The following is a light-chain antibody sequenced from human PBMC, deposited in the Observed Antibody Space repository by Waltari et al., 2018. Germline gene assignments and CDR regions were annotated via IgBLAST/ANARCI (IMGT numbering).Light chain of an antibody. J-gene: IGLJ3*02. CDR2: QNN. Sequence: SYEVTQSPSVSVSPGLTATIRCSADNLGDINVSWYQQKSGQSPVLVIFQNNMRPSAISERFSGSNSGSTATLTIREAQRLDEADYYCQSFDIRLSGGVVFGGGTKVTVL. CDR3: QSFDIRLSGGVV. V-gene: IGLV3-1*01. CDR1: NLGDIN.